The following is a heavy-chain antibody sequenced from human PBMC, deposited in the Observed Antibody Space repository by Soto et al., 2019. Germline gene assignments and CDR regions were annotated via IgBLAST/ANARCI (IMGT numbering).Heavy chain of an antibody. V-gene: IGHV4-31*03. D-gene: IGHD3-10*01. CDR1: GGSISSGGYY. J-gene: IGHJ6*02. CDR3: ARDPHAYGSGRSNGMDV. CDR2: IYYSGST. Sequence: SETLSLTCTVSGGSISSGGYYWSWIRQHPGKGLEWIGYIYYSGSTYYNPSLKSRVTISVDTSKNQFSLKLSSVTAAETAVYYCARDPHAYGSGRSNGMDVWGQGTTVTVSS.